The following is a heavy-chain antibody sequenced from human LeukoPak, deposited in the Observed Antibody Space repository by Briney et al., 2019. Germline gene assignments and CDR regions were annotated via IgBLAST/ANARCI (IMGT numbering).Heavy chain of an antibody. J-gene: IGHJ5*02. CDR1: GGSTTSYY. CDR2: IYVSGST. V-gene: IGHV4-4*07. D-gene: IGHD3-10*01. Sequence: SETLSLTCTVSGGSTTSYYRSWIRQPAGKGLEWIGRIYVSGSTTYNPSLKSRVTISLDTPKNQFSLKLRSVTAADTAVYYCARDSGTTGEVKFDPWGQGTLVTVSS. CDR3: ARDSGTTGEVKFDP.